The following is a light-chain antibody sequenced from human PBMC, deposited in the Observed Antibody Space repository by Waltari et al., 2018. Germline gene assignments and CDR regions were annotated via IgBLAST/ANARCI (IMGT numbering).Light chain of an antibody. CDR2: GIS. Sequence: EIVLTQSPGTLSLSPGERATLSCRASQIISNNYLAWYQAKPGQAPRLLIYGISHRATGITDRFSGGGSGTDFTLTISRLEPEDFAVYYCQQFGGSPKYTFGQGTKLEIK. V-gene: IGKV3-20*01. CDR1: QIISNNY. J-gene: IGKJ2*01. CDR3: QQFGGSPKYT.